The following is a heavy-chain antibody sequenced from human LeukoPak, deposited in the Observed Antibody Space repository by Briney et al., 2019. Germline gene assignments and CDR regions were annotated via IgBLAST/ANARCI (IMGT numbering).Heavy chain of an antibody. D-gene: IGHD3-22*01. Sequence: PGGSLRLSCAASGFTFSSYAMSWVRQAPGKGLEWVSAISGSGGSTYYADSVKGRFTISRDNSKNTLYLQMNSLRAEDTAVYYCAKDRGDYYDSSGYPADAFDIWGQGTMVTASS. CDR2: ISGSGGST. CDR3: AKDRGDYYDSSGYPADAFDI. CDR1: GFTFSSYA. J-gene: IGHJ3*02. V-gene: IGHV3-23*01.